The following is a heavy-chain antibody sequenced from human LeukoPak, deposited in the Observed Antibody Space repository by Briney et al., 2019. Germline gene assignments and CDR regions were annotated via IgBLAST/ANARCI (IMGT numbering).Heavy chain of an antibody. CDR1: GRSMSSSGVY. D-gene: IGHD1/OR15-1a*01. V-gene: IGHV4-39*01. CDR2: TYYSGST. CDR3: ARHAALKTKRGWNNHNWFDP. J-gene: IGHJ5*02. Sequence: KPSETLSLTCTVSGRSMSSSGVYWGWIRQPPGKWLEWIGTTYYSGSTYYNPSLKSRVTISVDTSKNQFSLKLSSVTAADTAVYYCARHAALKTKRGWNNHNWFDPWGQGTLVTVSS.